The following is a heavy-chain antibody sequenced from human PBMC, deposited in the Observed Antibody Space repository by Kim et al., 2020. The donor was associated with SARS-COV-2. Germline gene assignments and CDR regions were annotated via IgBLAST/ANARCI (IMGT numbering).Heavy chain of an antibody. CDR3: ARDSGSTSCCLDL. Sequence: SETLSLTCTVSGGSISSSSYYWGWIRQPPGKGLEWIGSIYYSGSTYYNPSLKSRVTISVDTSKNQFSLKLSSVTAADTAVYYCARDSGSTSCCLDLWGRGTLVTVSS. D-gene: IGHD2-2*01. J-gene: IGHJ2*01. CDR2: IYYSGST. CDR1: GGSISSSSYY. V-gene: IGHV4-39*07.